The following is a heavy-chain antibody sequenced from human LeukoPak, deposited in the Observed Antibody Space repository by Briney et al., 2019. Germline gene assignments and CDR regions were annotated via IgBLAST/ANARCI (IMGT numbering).Heavy chain of an antibody. CDR3: ASGWYYHYFGTDV. Sequence: ASVRVFCKASGDIFTTYDVHWVRQASGQGLEWMGWMNPKSGDRGYAQKFQDRVAMTMNNSIRTAYMELRGLQPEDTAVYYCASGWYYHYFGTDVWGQGTTVIVSS. D-gene: IGHD2-15*01. CDR1: GDIFTTYD. V-gene: IGHV1-8*01. CDR2: MNPKSGDR. J-gene: IGHJ6*02.